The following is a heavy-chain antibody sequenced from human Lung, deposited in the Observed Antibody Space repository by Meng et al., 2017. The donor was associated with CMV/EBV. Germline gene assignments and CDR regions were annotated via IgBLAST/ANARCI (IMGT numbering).Heavy chain of an antibody. V-gene: IGHV3-9*01. CDR2: ISWNSAIR. D-gene: IGHD3-3*01. J-gene: IGHJ6*02. Sequence: ALKISXAASGFTFDDYTMYWVRQTPGKGLEWVSAISWNSAIRDYAGSVKGRFIISRDNAKKTLYLQMNTLRIEDTALYYCARAQKSALMTGMGVWGQGTTVTVSS. CDR3: ARAQKSALMTGMGV. CDR1: GFTFDDYT.